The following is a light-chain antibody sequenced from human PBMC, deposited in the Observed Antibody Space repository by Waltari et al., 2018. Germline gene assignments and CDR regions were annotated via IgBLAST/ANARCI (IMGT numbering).Light chain of an antibody. CDR3: QQYDNSIFT. J-gene: IGKJ3*01. Sequence: DIQMTQSPSSLYASVGDRVTITCQASQDISNYLNWYQQKPGKAHKLLIYDASNLETGVPSRFSGSGSGTDFTFTISSLQPEDIATYYCQQYDNSIFTFGPGTKVDIK. CDR2: DAS. V-gene: IGKV1-33*01. CDR1: QDISNY.